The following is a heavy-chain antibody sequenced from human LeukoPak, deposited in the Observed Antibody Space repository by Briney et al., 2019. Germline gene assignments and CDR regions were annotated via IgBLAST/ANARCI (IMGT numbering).Heavy chain of an antibody. CDR3: ARVYYSGSYSDY. Sequence: ASVKVSCKASGGTFSSYAISWVRQAPGQGLEWMGGIIPIFGTANYAQKFQGRVTITADESTSTAYMELSSLRSEDTAVYYCARVYYSGSYSDYWGQGTLVTVSS. CDR2: IIPIFGTA. J-gene: IGHJ4*02. D-gene: IGHD1-26*01. CDR1: GGTFSSYA. V-gene: IGHV1-69*13.